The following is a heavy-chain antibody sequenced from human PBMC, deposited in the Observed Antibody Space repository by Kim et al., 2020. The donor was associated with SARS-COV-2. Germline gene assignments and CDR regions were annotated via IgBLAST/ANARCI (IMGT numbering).Heavy chain of an antibody. D-gene: IGHD3-22*01. CDR2: ISGYNGRT. J-gene: IGHJ5*02. CDR1: GYTFTNYG. CDR3: ARDYYDISGYEYDCFDP. Sequence: ASVKVSCKASGYTFTNYGVSWVRRAPGQGLEWMGWISGYNGRTNYAQKVQGRVTMTTDTSTSTAYMELKSLRSDDTAVYYCARDYYDISGYEYDCFDPWGQGTLVTVSS. V-gene: IGHV1-18*01.